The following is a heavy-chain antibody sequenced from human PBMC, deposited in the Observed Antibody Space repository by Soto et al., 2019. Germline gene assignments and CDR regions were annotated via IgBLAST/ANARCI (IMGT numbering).Heavy chain of an antibody. CDR1: GGTFSSYA. V-gene: IGHV1-69*12. Sequence: QVQLVQSGAEVKKPGSSVKVSCKASGGTFSSYAISWVRQAPGQGLEWMGGIIPIFGTANYAQKFQGRVTVTEDESTSTAYMEVSSLRSEDTAVYYCARDVSRGELLGGAYYYYGMDVWGQGTTVTVSS. D-gene: IGHD1-26*01. CDR2: IIPIFGTA. CDR3: ARDVSRGELLGGAYYYYGMDV. J-gene: IGHJ6*02.